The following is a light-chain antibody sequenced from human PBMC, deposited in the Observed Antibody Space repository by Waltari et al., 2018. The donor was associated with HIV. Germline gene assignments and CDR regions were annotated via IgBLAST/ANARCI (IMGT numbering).Light chain of an antibody. J-gene: IGLJ1*01. CDR1: SSNIGSNY. Sequence: QSVPTQPPSASGTPGQRVTISCSGSSSNIGSNYVYWYQQLPGAAPKLLIYTNNQRPSGVPDQFFGSKSGTSASLAITGLRSEDEADYYCATWDDSLSCYVFGTGTKVTVL. CDR3: ATWDDSLSCYV. V-gene: IGLV1-47*01. CDR2: TNN.